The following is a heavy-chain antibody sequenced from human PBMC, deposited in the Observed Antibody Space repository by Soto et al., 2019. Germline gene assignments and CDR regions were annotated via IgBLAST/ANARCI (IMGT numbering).Heavy chain of an antibody. D-gene: IGHD6-13*01. CDR1: GLTFSDYV. J-gene: IGHJ4*02. CDR2: ISHDGSNK. V-gene: IGHV3-30*18. Sequence: QVQLVESGGGVVQPGRSLRLSCAASGLTFSDYVMHWARQAPGKGLEWVAYISHDGSNKWYADSVKGRFTISRDDSKNTLYFEMNSLSPEDTAVYYCVKDCSGSWAFDYWGQGTLVTVSS. CDR3: VKDCSGSWAFDY.